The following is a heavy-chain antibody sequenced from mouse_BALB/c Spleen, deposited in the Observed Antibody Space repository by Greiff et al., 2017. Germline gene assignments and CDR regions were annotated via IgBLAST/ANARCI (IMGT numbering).Heavy chain of an antibody. J-gene: IGHJ4*01. CDR2: ISSGGSYT. V-gene: IGHV5-6*03. CDR1: GFTFSSYG. CDR3: ARQGYDGYYYAMDY. Sequence: EVKLMESGGGLVKPGGSLKLSCAASGFTFSSYGMSWVRQTPDKRLEWVATISSGGSYTYYPDSVKGRFTISRDNAKNTLYLQMSSLKSEDTAMYYCARQGYDGYYYAMDYWGQGTSVTVSS. D-gene: IGHD2-3*01.